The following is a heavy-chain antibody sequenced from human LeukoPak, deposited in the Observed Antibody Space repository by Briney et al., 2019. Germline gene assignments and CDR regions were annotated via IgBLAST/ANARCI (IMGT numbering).Heavy chain of an antibody. V-gene: IGHV3-21*01. CDR3: ARDKGIAAARVWFDP. Sequence: TGGSLRLSCAASGFTFSSYAMSWVRQAPGKGLEWVSSISSSSSYIYYADSVKGRFTISRDNAKNSLYLQMNSLRAEDTAVYYCARDKGIAAARVWFDPWGQGTLVTVSS. J-gene: IGHJ5*02. CDR2: ISSSSSYI. CDR1: GFTFSSYA. D-gene: IGHD6-13*01.